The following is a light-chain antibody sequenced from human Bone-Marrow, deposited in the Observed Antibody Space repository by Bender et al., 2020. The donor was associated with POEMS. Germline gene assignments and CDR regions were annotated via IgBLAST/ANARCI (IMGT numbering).Light chain of an antibody. Sequence: QSALTQPRSVSGSPAQSVTISCTGTSSDVGGYNRVSWYQQPPGTAPKLMIYEVSNRPSGVPDRFSGSKSGNTASLTISGLQAEDEADYYCCSYAGTSWLFGRGTKVTVL. CDR3: CSYAGTSWL. CDR2: EVS. J-gene: IGLJ3*02. CDR1: SSDVGGYNR. V-gene: IGLV2-18*02.